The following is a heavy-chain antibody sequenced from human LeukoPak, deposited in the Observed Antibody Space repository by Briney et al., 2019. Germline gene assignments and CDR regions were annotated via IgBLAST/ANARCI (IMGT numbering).Heavy chain of an antibody. V-gene: IGHV1-8*01. J-gene: IGHJ4*02. CDR3: ARIRHLYGGNSHGY. CDR1: GYTFTSYD. Sequence: ASVKVSCKASGYTFTSYDINWVRQATGQGLEWMGWMNPNSGNTGYAQKFQGRVTMTRNTSISTAYMELSSLRSEDTAVYYCARIRHLYGGNSHGYWGQGTLVTVSS. CDR2: MNPNSGNT. D-gene: IGHD4-23*01.